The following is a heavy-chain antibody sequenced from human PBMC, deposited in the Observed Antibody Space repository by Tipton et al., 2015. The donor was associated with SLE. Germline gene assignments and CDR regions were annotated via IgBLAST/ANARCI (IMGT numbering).Heavy chain of an antibody. CDR3: AREGLGNGFDI. V-gene: IGHV4-30-4*01. D-gene: IGHD7-27*01. CDR2: MSYSGNT. Sequence: TLSLTCTVSGGSFSTGYDYWSWIRQPPGKGLEWIGYMSYSGNTYYNPSLKSRVTISVDTSKNQFSLKLSSVTAADTAVYYCAREGLGNGFDIWGQGTMVTVSS. CDR1: GGSFSTGYDY. J-gene: IGHJ3*02.